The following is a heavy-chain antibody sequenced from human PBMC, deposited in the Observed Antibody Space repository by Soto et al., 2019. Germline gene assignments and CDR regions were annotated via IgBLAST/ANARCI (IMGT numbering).Heavy chain of an antibody. CDR3: ARYGGGYYYYYGMDV. Sequence: SETLSLTCTVSGGSISRSSYYWGWIRQPPGKGLEWIGSIYYSGSTYYNPSLKSRVTISVDTSKNQFSLKLSSVTAADTAVYYCARYGGGYYYYYGMDVWGQGTTVTVSS. J-gene: IGHJ6*02. V-gene: IGHV4-39*01. CDR2: IYYSGST. D-gene: IGHD2-15*01. CDR1: GGSISRSSYY.